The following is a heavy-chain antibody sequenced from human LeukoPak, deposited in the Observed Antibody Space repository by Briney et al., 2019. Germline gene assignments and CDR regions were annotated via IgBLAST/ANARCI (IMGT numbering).Heavy chain of an antibody. V-gene: IGHV3-43D*03. Sequence: GGSLRLSCAASGFTFDDYAMHWVRQAPGKGLEWVSLISWDGGSTYYADSVKGRFTISRDNNKNSLYLQMNSLRAEDTALYYCAKELRDGYNNGFDYWGQGTLVTVSS. CDR2: ISWDGGST. CDR1: GFTFDDYA. D-gene: IGHD5-24*01. CDR3: AKELRDGYNNGFDY. J-gene: IGHJ4*02.